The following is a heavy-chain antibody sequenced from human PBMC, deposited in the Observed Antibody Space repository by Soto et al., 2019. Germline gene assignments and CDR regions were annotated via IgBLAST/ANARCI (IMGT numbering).Heavy chain of an antibody. V-gene: IGHV4-59*12. CDR1: GGTIGGFY. CDR3: ARVQVVVVPGPTMLYHYMGV. CDR2: IYYSGST. J-gene: IGHJ6*03. D-gene: IGHD2-2*01. Sequence: SQTLCLTSTVLGGTIGGFYWSWIRKQKGKGLEWIGYIYYSGSTNYNPSLKSRVTISVDTSKNQFSLKLSSVTAADTTVYYCARVQVVVVPGPTMLYHYMGVWGKGTSVTVSS.